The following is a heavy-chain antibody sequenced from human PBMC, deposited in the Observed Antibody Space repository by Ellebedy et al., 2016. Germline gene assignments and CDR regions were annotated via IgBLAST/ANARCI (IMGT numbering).Heavy chain of an antibody. J-gene: IGHJ4*02. CDR1: GFSLSTYW. CDR3: ARPTLAGEIYDL. D-gene: IGHD3/OR15-3a*01. V-gene: IGHV3-7*01. CDR2: IKQDGSDR. Sequence: GESLKISCPASGFSLSTYWMTWVRQAPGKGLECVANIKQDGSDRKYVDSVKGRFTVSRDNAKNSLYLQMNSLRAEDTAVYYCARPTLAGEIYDLWGQGTLVTVSS.